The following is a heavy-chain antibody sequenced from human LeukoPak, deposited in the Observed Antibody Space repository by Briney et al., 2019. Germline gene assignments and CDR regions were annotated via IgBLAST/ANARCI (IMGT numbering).Heavy chain of an antibody. Sequence: PGGSLRLSCAASGFTVSSNYMSWVRQAPGKGLEWVSVIYSGGSTYYADSVKGRFTISRDNSKNTLYLQMDSLRAEDTAVYYCAREPQGYFDYWGQGTLVTVSS. CDR3: AREPQGYFDY. V-gene: IGHV3-53*01. CDR2: IYSGGST. J-gene: IGHJ4*02. CDR1: GFTVSSNY.